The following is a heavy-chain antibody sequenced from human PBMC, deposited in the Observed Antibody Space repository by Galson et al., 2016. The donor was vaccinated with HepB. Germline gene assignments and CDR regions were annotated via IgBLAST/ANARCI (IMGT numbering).Heavy chain of an antibody. V-gene: IGHV1-69*13. CDR3: ARDSRYGSGRYHGEDYYYGMDV. J-gene: IGHJ6*02. CDR2: IIPMFGTA. CDR1: GDSFRKYA. D-gene: IGHD3-10*01. Sequence: SVKVSCKAPGDSFRKYAISWVRQAPGQGLEWMGGIIPMFGTANYAQKFRGRVTITAAESTNTAYMELSSLRSEDTAVYYCARDSRYGSGRYHGEDYYYGMDVWGQGTTVAVS.